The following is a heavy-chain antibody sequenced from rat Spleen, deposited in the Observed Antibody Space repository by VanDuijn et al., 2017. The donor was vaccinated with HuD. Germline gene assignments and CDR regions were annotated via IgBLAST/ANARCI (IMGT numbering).Heavy chain of an antibody. CDR3: ARDYSSSPFDY. J-gene: IGHJ2*01. V-gene: IGHV5-20*01. CDR1: GFTFDDYY. D-gene: IGHD1-2*01. Sequence: EVKLVESGGGLVQPGRSLKLSCAASGFTFDDYYMAWVRQAPAKGLEWVTSISNDGGTTYYRDSVKGRFTISRNNAKSSLYLHMDSLRSEDTATYYCARDYSSSPFDYWGQGVMVTVSS. CDR2: ISNDGGTT.